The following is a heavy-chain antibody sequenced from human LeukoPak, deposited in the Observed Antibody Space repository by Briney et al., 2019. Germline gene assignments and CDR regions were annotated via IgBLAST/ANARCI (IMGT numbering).Heavy chain of an antibody. CDR3: ATRRDYGDYGGY. V-gene: IGHV3-30*03. D-gene: IGHD4-17*01. CDR1: GFTFSSYG. Sequence: GGSLRLSCAASGFTFSSYGMHWVRQAPGKGLEWVAVISYDGSNKYYADSVKGRFTISRDNAKNSLYLQMNSLRAEDTAVYYCATRRDYGDYGGYWGQGTLVTVSS. CDR2: ISYDGSNK. J-gene: IGHJ4*02.